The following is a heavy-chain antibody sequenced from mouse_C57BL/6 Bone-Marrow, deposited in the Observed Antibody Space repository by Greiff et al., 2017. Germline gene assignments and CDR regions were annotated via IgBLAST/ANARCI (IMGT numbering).Heavy chain of an antibody. J-gene: IGHJ4*01. CDR3: ARETWDGFMDY. Sequence: VQLKESGPGMVKPSQSLSLTCTVTGYSITSGYDWHWIRHFPGNKLEWMGYINYSGSTNYNPSLKSRISITHDTSKNHFFLKLNSVTTEDTATYYCARETWDGFMDYWGQGTAVTVSS. CDR1: GYSITSGYD. V-gene: IGHV3-1*01. D-gene: IGHD4-1*01. CDR2: INYSGST.